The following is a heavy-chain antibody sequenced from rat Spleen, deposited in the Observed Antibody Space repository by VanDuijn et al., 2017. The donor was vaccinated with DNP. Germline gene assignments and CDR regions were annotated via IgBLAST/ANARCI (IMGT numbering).Heavy chain of an antibody. J-gene: IGHJ1*01. CDR1: GFTFSNYG. CDR3: TTVRVWYFDF. D-gene: IGHD1-11*01. Sequence: EVQLVESGGGLVQPGRSLKLSCAASGFTFSNYGMAWVRQAPTKGLEWVASITNSGGSTYYRDSVKGRFTISRDNAKSTLYLQMDSLRSEDTATYYCTTVRVWYFDFWGPGTMVTVSS. CDR2: ITNSGGST. V-gene: IGHV5-27*01.